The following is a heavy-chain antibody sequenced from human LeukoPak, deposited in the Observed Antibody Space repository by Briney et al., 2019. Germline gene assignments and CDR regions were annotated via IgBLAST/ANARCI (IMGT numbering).Heavy chain of an antibody. CDR3: VREGEGPLSKDFDY. CDR1: GFTFTYHY. CDR2: IGPHSTFT. V-gene: IGHV1-2*02. D-gene: IGHD2/OR15-2a*01. Sequence: ASMKVSCKSSGFTFTYHYIHWVRQGPGQGLEWMGYIGPHSTFTSSPQEFQGRVTMTRDASMSTAYMELTRLTSDDTAVYYCVREGEGPLSKDFDYWGQGTLVTVSS. J-gene: IGHJ4*02.